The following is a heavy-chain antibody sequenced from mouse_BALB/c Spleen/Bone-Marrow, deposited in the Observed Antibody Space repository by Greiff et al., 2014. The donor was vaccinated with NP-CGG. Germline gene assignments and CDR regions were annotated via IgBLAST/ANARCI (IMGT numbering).Heavy chain of an antibody. CDR2: FDPFNGGT. CDR3: ARSYDGYPYAMNY. Sequence: EVQLQQSGPELMKPGASVKISCKASGYLFTSYYMHWVKQSHGESLEWIGYFDPFNGGTNYNQKFKGKATLTVDKSSSTAYMHLSSLTSEDSAVYFCARSYDGYPYAMNYWGQGTSVTVSS. V-gene: IGHV1S135*01. CDR1: GYLFTSYY. D-gene: IGHD2-3*01. J-gene: IGHJ4*01.